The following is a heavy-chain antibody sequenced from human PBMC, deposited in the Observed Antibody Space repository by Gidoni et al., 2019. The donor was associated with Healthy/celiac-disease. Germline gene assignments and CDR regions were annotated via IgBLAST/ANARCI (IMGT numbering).Heavy chain of an antibody. J-gene: IGHJ4*02. CDR1: GGPFITYA. CDR2: IIPIFGTA. V-gene: IGHV1-69*01. CDR3: ARDDCSSTSCYFDY. D-gene: IGHD2-2*01. Sequence: QVQLVQSGAEVKKPGSSVKVSCKASGGPFITYAISWVPQAPGKGLEWMGGIIPIFGTANYAQKFQGRVTITADESTSTAYMELSSLRSEDTAVYYCARDDCSSTSCYFDYWGQGTLVTVSS.